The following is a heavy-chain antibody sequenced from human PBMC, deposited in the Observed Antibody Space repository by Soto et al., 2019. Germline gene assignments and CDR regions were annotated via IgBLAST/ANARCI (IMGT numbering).Heavy chain of an antibody. V-gene: IGHV4-34*01. CDR2: INYSGST. CDR3: AREGTTDYYYGMDV. J-gene: IGHJ6*02. Sequence: PSETLSLTCAVYGASLSDNYCNWLRQPPGKGLEWIGEINYSGSTNYNPSLRSRVTISVDTSKNQFSLKLSSVTAADTAVYYCAREGTTDYYYGMDVWGQGTTVTVSS. D-gene: IGHD4-4*01. CDR1: GASLSDNY.